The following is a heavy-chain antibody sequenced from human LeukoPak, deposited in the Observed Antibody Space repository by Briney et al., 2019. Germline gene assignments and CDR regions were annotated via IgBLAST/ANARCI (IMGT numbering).Heavy chain of an antibody. V-gene: IGHV4-38-2*02. J-gene: IGHJ6*03. Sequence: SETLSLTCTVSGGSISSGYYWGWIRQPPGKGLEWIGSIYHSGSTYYNPSLKSRVTISVDTSKNQFSLKLSSVTAADTAVYYCARRDSGWFYYYYYYMDVWGKGTTVTISS. CDR1: GGSISSGYY. CDR2: IYHSGST. D-gene: IGHD6-19*01. CDR3: ARRDSGWFYYYYYYMDV.